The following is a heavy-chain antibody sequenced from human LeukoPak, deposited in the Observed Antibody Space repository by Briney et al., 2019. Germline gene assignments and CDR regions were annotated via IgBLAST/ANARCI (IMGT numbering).Heavy chain of an antibody. J-gene: IGHJ6*04. CDR1: GGSLRGYY. D-gene: IGHD2-2*01. V-gene: IGHV4-34*01. CDR3: ATLYLGYCSSTSCSVGEVGMFGMDV. CDR2: VTHIGMT. Sequence: SETLSLTCAVYGGSLRGYYWSWVRHPPGQELAWSGVVTHIGMTDYNPSLTSRVTISVDTSKNQFSPKLSSLTAADTAVYYCATLYLGYCSSTSCSVGEVGMFGMDVWGKGTTVTVSS.